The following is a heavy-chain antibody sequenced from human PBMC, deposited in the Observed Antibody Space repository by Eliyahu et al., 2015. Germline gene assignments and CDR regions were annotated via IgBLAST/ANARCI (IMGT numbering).Heavy chain of an antibody. D-gene: IGHD2-15*01. CDR1: SGSISSXY. Sequence: QVQLQESGPGLVKPSETLSLTCTXSSGSISSXYWSWXRQPPGKGLEWIGDIYYRWSTXXNPSLKXRVTISVDTSKNQFSLKLSSVTAADTAVYYCARGMSGYCSGGSCSFDYWGQGTLVTVSS. J-gene: IGHJ4*02. CDR3: ARGMSGYCSGGSCSFDY. V-gene: IGHV4-59*01. CDR2: IYYRWST.